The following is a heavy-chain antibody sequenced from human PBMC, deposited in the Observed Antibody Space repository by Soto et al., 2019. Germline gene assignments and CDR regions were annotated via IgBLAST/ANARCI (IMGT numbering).Heavy chain of an antibody. J-gene: IGHJ3*01. CDR1: GFTFNNYV. Sequence: HPGGSLRLSCAASGFTFNNYVMNWVRQAPGKGLEWVSTISGSGDNTYYADSVKGRFTISRDNSKSTLYIQMDSLRAEDTAVYYCAKDAGRRGRFGGVIASYSFDVWGQGTMVTVSS. CDR2: ISGSGDNT. V-gene: IGHV3-23*01. D-gene: IGHD3-16*01. CDR3: AKDAGRRGRFGGVIASYSFDV.